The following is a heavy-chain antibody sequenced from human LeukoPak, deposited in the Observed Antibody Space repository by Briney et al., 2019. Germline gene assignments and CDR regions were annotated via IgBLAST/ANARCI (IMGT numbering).Heavy chain of an antibody. CDR1: GFSFSQYP. Sequence: GGSLRLSCAVSGFSFSQYPMDWVRQAPGKGLMWVSRIDTGGSSTYYADSVKGRFTISRDNAKNTLYLQMNGLRAEDTAVYYCARPAGAVPDEHWGQGILVTVSS. CDR2: IDTGGSST. CDR3: ARPAGAVPDEH. V-gene: IGHV3-74*01. J-gene: IGHJ1*01. D-gene: IGHD6-19*01.